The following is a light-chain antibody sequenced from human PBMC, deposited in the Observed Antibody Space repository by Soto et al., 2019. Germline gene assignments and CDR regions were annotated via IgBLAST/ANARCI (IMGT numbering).Light chain of an antibody. V-gene: IGKV3-11*01. CDR1: QSVSRY. CDR3: QQRSEWPPT. J-gene: IGKJ4*01. CDR2: DAS. Sequence: EIVLTQSPATLSLSPGERATLSCRASQSVSRYLAWYQQKPGQAPRLLIYDASNRATGIPARFSGSGSGTDFTLTISSLEPVDFAVYYCQQRSEWPPTFGGGTKVQIK.